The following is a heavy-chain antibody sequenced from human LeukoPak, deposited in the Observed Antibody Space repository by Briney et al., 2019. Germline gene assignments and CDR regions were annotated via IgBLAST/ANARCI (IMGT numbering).Heavy chain of an antibody. V-gene: IGHV1-18*01. D-gene: IGHD6-19*01. CDR1: GYTFTSYD. CDR3: ARDYRSGWYGYFDY. CDR2: ISAYNGNT. Sequence: ASVKVSCKASGYTFTSYDINWVRQATGQGLEWMGWISAYNGNTNYAQKLQGRVTMTTDTSTSTAYMELRSLRSDDTAVYYCARDYRSGWYGYFDYWGQGTLVTVSS. J-gene: IGHJ4*02.